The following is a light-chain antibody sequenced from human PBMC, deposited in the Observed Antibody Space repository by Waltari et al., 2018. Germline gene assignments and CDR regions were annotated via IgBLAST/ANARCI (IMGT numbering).Light chain of an antibody. CDR2: EVI. J-gene: IGLJ2*01. CDR1: SSDIGAYNY. CDR3: SSYAGSNGVL. Sequence: QSALTQPPSASGSPGQSVTISCSGTSSDIGAYNYVSWYQHHPGKAPKLMVYEVIKRPSGVPPRFSGSKAGTTASLTVSELQAEDEADYYCSSYAGSNGVLFGGGTKVTVL. V-gene: IGLV2-8*01.